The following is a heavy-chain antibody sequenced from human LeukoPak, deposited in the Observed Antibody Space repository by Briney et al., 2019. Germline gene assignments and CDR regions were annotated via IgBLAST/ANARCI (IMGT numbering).Heavy chain of an antibody. Sequence: GRALRLSCAASGFTFSSYAMHWVRQAPGKGLEWVAVISYDGSNKYYVDSVKGRFTISRDNYKNTLYLQMNSLRAEDTAVYYCARVRGGGYSSASYSDYWGQGTLVTVSS. J-gene: IGHJ4*02. CDR2: ISYDGSNK. CDR3: ARVRGGGYSSASYSDY. V-gene: IGHV3-30-3*01. CDR1: GFTFSSYA. D-gene: IGHD6-19*01.